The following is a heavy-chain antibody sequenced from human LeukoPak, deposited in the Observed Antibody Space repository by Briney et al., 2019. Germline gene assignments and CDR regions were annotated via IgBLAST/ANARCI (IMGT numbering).Heavy chain of an antibody. CDR1: GGSFSGYY. Sequence: SETLSLTCAVYGGSFSGYYWSWIRQPPGKGLEWIGEINHSGSTNYNPSLKSRVTISVDTSKNQFSLKLSSVTAADTAVYYCARGYGYVWGSYRSPYAYWGQGTLVTVSS. D-gene: IGHD3-16*02. J-gene: IGHJ4*02. CDR2: INHSGST. CDR3: ARGYGYVWGSYRSPYAY. V-gene: IGHV4-34*01.